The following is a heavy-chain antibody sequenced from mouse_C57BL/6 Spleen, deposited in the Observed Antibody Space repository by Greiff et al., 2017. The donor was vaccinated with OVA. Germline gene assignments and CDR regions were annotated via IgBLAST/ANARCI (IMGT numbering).Heavy chain of an antibody. CDR1: GFTFSDYG. CDR3: SEVYFDY. CDR2: ISSGSSTI. V-gene: IGHV5-17*01. Sequence: EVHLVESGGGLVKPGGSLKLSCAASGFTFSDYGMHWVRQAPEKGLEWVAYISSGSSTIYYTDTVKGRFTISRDNAKNTLFLQMTSLSSEDTAKYYCSEVYFDYWGQGTTLTVSS. J-gene: IGHJ2*01.